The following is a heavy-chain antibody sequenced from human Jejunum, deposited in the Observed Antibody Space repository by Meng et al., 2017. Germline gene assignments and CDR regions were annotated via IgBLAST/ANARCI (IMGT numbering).Heavy chain of an antibody. CDR3: ARFDISTAGRGDY. CDR1: GGSITSSNW. CDR2: IFHSGST. Sequence: GQWREPGPGLVKPAGTLSLTGGVSGGSITSSNWWSWVRQPPGKGLEWIGEIFHSGSTNYNPPLKSRVTISVDKSKNQFSLKVTSVTAADTATYYCARFDISTAGRGDYWGQGILVTVSS. D-gene: IGHD6-13*01. J-gene: IGHJ4*02. V-gene: IGHV4-4*02.